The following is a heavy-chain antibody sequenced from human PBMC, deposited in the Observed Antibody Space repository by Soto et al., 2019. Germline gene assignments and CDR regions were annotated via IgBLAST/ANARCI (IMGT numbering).Heavy chain of an antibody. CDR1: GYTFTSYG. V-gene: IGHV1-18*01. CDR2: ISAYNGNT. D-gene: IGHD3-22*01. Sequence: APVKVSCKASGYTFTSYGISWVRQAPGQGLEWMGWISAYNGNTNYAQKLQGRATMTTDTSTSTAYMELRSLRSDDTAVYYCARDLSDDYDSSGSTIWGQGTMVTVSS. J-gene: IGHJ3*02. CDR3: ARDLSDDYDSSGSTI.